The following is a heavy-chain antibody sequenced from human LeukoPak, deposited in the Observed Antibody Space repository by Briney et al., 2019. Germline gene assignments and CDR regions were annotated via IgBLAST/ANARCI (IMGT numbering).Heavy chain of an antibody. Sequence: ASVKVSCKASGYILTGYYMHWVRQAPGQGPEWMGWINPNNGDAKYAQKFQGRVTMTRDTSITTAYMELSRLRSDDTAFYYCARNGQLLSGGNWFDPWGQGALVTASS. D-gene: IGHD2-2*01. CDR2: INPNNGDA. J-gene: IGHJ5*02. V-gene: IGHV1-2*02. CDR3: ARNGQLLSGGNWFDP. CDR1: GYILTGYY.